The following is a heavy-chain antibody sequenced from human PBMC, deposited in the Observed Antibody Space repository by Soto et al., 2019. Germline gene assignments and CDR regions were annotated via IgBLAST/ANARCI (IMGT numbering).Heavy chain of an antibody. J-gene: IGHJ4*02. D-gene: IGHD3-3*01. CDR1: GYTFSDYY. CDR2: IDTSGTKI. Sequence: ESGGDLVKPGGSLRLSCAASGYTFSDYYMSWIRQAPGKGLEWISYIDTSGTKIYYADSVKGRFTITRDNAKNSLYLEMNSLRDDDTAVYYCASHYDMWSGYLSPVDYWGQGTLVTVSS. CDR3: ASHYDMWSGYLSPVDY. V-gene: IGHV3-11*01.